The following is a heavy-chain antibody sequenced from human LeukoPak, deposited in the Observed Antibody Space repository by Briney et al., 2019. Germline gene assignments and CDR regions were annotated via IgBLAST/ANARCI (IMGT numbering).Heavy chain of an antibody. CDR3: ARSRGPMVRGVRGSWFDP. D-gene: IGHD3-10*01. Sequence: PSETLSLTCAVYGGSFSGYYWSWIRQPPGKGLEWIGEINHSGSTNYNPSLKSRVTISVDTSKNQFSLKLSSVTAADTAVYYCARSRGPMVRGVRGSWFDPWGQGTLVTVSS. CDR2: INHSGST. V-gene: IGHV4-34*01. CDR1: GGSFSGYY. J-gene: IGHJ5*02.